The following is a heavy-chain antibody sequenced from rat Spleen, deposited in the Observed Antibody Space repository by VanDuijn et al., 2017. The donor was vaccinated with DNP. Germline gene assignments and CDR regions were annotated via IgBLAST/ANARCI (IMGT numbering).Heavy chain of an antibody. D-gene: IGHD1-5*01. CDR1: GSSITRTY. CDR2: ISYSGTT. V-gene: IGHV3-1*01. Sequence: EVQLQESGPGLVKPSQSLSLACSVTGSSITRTYWGWIRKFPGNKMEWIGHISYSGTTSYHPSLKSRISITRDTSKNQFFLQLNSVSPEDTATYYCARWKIGPHYFDYWGQGVMVTVSS. J-gene: IGHJ2*01. CDR3: ARWKIGPHYFDY.